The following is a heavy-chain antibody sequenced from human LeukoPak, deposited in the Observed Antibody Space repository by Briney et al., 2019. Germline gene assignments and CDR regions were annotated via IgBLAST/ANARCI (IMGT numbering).Heavy chain of an antibody. D-gene: IGHD3-22*01. CDR1: GGTFSSYA. J-gene: IGHJ3*02. Sequence: GASVKVSCKASGGTFSSYAISWVRQAPGQGLEWMGGIIPIFGTANYAQKFQGRVTITTDESTSTAYMELSSLRSEDTAVYYCAATQLDYYDSSGYQDRAHGAFDIWGQGTMVTVSS. CDR3: AATQLDYYDSSGYQDRAHGAFDI. CDR2: IIPIFGTA. V-gene: IGHV1-69*05.